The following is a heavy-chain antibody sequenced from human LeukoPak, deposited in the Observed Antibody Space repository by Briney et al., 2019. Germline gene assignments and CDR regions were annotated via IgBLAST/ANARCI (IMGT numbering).Heavy chain of an antibody. V-gene: IGHV3-48*01. CDR1: GFTFSNYG. J-gene: IGHJ4*02. D-gene: IGHD6-6*01. Sequence: PGGSLRLSCAASGFTFSNYGMDWVRQAPGKGLEWVSYISSSSSSIYYADSVKGRFTISRDNAKNSLFLQMNRLRAGDTAVYYCARGGAARPDYWGQGTLVTVSS. CDR3: ARGGAARPDY. CDR2: ISSSSSSI.